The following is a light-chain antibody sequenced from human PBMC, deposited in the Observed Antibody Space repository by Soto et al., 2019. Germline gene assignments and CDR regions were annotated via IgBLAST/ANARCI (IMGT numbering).Light chain of an antibody. CDR2: GAS. V-gene: IGKV3-20*01. Sequence: EIVLTQSPGTLSLSPGERATLSCRASQSVSSSYLAWYQQKPGQAHRLLIYGASSRATGIPERFSGSGSGTDFPLNISRLEPEDLGVYYCQQYGSSPLTFGGGTKVDIK. CDR1: QSVSSSY. J-gene: IGKJ4*01. CDR3: QQYGSSPLT.